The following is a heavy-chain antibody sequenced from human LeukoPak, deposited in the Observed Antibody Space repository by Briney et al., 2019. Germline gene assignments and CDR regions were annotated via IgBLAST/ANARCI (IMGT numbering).Heavy chain of an antibody. D-gene: IGHD3-16*01. CDR1: GFTFSSYG. J-gene: IGHJ5*02. Sequence: PGRSLRLSCAASGFTFSSYGMHWVRQAPGKGLEWVAVISYDGSNKYYADSVKGRFTISRDNAKNSLYLQMNSLRAEDTAVYYCARDGGLEKFDPWGQGTLVTVSS. CDR3: ARDGGLEKFDP. CDR2: ISYDGSNK. V-gene: IGHV3-30*03.